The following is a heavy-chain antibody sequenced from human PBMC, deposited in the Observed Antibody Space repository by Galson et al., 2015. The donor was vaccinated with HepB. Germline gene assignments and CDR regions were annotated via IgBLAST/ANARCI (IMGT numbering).Heavy chain of an antibody. CDR3: ASGTHDSSGYYPEYFQH. CDR2: ISAYNGNT. Sequence: QSGAEVKKPGTSVKVSCKASGYTFPSYGISWVRQAPGQGLEWMGWISAYNGNTNYAQKLQGRVTMTTDTSTSTAYMELRSLRSDDTAVYYCASGTHDSSGYYPEYFQHWGQGTLVTVSS. V-gene: IGHV1-18*01. J-gene: IGHJ1*01. CDR1: GYTFPSYG. D-gene: IGHD3-22*01.